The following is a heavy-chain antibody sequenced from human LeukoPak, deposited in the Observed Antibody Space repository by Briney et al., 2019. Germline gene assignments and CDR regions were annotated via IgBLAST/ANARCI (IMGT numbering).Heavy chain of an antibody. J-gene: IGHJ5*02. D-gene: IGHD2-2*01. Sequence: PSETLSLTCTVSGGSISSYYWSWIRQPPGKGLEWIGYIYYSGSTNYNPSLKSRVTISVDTSKNQFSLKLSSVTAADTAVYYCARGGVPNNWFDPWGQGTLVTVPS. CDR2: IYYSGST. CDR3: ARGGVPNNWFDP. CDR1: GGSISSYY. V-gene: IGHV4-59*01.